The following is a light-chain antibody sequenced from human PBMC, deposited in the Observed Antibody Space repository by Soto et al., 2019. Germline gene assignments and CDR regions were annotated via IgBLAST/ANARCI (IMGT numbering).Light chain of an antibody. CDR3: QQYGSSPYT. CDR1: QSVRNSY. V-gene: IGKV3-20*01. J-gene: IGKJ2*01. CDR2: GAS. Sequence: EILLTQYPGTLSLSPGERATLSCRASQSVRNSYLAWYQQKPGQAPRLLIYGASGRATGIPDRFSGSGSGTDFMLTISRLEPEDFAVYYCQQYGSSPYTFGQVTKLEI.